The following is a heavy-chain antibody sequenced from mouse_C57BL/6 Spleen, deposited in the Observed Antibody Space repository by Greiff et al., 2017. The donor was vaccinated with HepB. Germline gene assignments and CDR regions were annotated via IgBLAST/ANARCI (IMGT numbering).Heavy chain of an antibody. J-gene: IGHJ4*01. CDR2: IDPSDSYT. D-gene: IGHD1-1*01. V-gene: IGHV1-50*01. Sequence: QVQLQQPGAELVKPGASVKLSCKASGYTFTSYWMQWVKQRPGQGLEWIGEIDPSDSYTNYNQKFKGKATLTVDTSSSKAYMQLSSLTSEDSAVYYCARRLTVVATGAMDYWGQGTSVTVSS. CDR3: ARRLTVVATGAMDY. CDR1: GYTFTSYW.